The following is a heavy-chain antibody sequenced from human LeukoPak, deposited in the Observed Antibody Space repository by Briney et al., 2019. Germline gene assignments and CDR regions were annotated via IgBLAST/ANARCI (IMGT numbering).Heavy chain of an antibody. Sequence: SETLSLTCTVSGYSISSDYYWGWIRQPPGKGLEWIGSVHHSGRTYYNPSLKSRVTISVDTSKNQFSLKLDSVTAADTAVYYCARDHLANLASRLFDPWGQGSLVTVSS. V-gene: IGHV4-38-2*02. D-gene: IGHD3-3*01. J-gene: IGHJ5*02. CDR1: GYSISSDYY. CDR2: VHHSGRT. CDR3: ARDHLANLASRLFDP.